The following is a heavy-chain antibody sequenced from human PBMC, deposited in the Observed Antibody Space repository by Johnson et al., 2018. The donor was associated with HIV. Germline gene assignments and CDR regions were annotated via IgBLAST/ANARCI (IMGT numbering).Heavy chain of an antibody. CDR2: INSDGSNT. Sequence: VQLVESGGVVVQPGGSLRLSCAASGFTFDDYAMHWVRQAPGKGLEWVSRINSDGSNTTYADSVKGRFTISRDNAKNTLYLQMDSLRAEDTAVYFCARVDDPYYNFWSGTSGAFDIWGQGTMVTVSS. CDR1: GFTFDDYA. CDR3: ARVDDPYYNFWSGTSGAFDI. J-gene: IGHJ3*02. D-gene: IGHD3-3*01. V-gene: IGHV3-74*02.